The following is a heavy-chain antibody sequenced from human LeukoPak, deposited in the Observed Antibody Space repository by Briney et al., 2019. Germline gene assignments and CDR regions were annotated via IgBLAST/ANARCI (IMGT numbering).Heavy chain of an antibody. J-gene: IGHJ4*02. CDR1: GFTFGDYA. D-gene: IGHD4-23*01. CDR2: IRSKDHGGTT. Sequence: GRSLRLSCTASGFTFGDYALSWFRQAPGKGLEWLSFIRSKDHGGTTEYGASVKGRFTISRDDSNSIAYLQMNSLIIEDTAVYFCTRDPHYYHGNPHDFWGQGTRVTVSS. CDR3: TRDPHYYHGNPHDF. V-gene: IGHV3-49*03.